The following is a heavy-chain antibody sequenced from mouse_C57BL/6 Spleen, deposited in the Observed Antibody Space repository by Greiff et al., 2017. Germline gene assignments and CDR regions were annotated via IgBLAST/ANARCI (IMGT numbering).Heavy chain of an antibody. J-gene: IGHJ1*03. D-gene: IGHD1-1*01. V-gene: IGHV1-64*01. Sequence: QVQLQQPGAELVKPGASVKLSCKASGYTFTSYWMHWVKQRPGQGLEWIGMIHPNSGSTNYNEKFKSKATLTVDKSSSTAYMQLSSLTSEDSAVYYCARNYGSSYFHFDVWGTGTTVTVSS. CDR1: GYTFTSYW. CDR3: ARNYGSSYFHFDV. CDR2: IHPNSGST.